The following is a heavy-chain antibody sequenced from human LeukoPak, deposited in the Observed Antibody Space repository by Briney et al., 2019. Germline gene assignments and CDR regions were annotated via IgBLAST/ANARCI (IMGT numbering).Heavy chain of an antibody. Sequence: GGSLRLSCAASGFTFSSYGMSWVRQAPGKGLEWVSAISGSGGSTYYADSVKGRFTISRDNAKNSLYLQMNSLRAEDTAVYYCARDRRDGYSLWGQGTLVTVSS. J-gene: IGHJ4*02. CDR3: ARDRRDGYSL. CDR2: ISGSGGST. CDR1: GFTFSSYG. D-gene: IGHD5-24*01. V-gene: IGHV3-23*01.